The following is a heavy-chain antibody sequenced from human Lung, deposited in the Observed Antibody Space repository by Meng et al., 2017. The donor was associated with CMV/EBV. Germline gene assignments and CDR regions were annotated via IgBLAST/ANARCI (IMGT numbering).Heavy chain of an antibody. CDR2: ISNTGGNT. J-gene: IGHJ4*02. Sequence: GESLKISCAASGFTFSNIAMAWVRQAPGKGLEWVSGISNTGGNTYYADSVKGRFTISRDNSKNTLYLQMNSLRAEDTAVYYCAKFRGGIYYVYYFDYWGQGTXVTVSS. CDR1: GFTFSNIA. V-gene: IGHV3-23*01. CDR3: AKFRGGIYYVYYFDY. D-gene: IGHD1-26*01.